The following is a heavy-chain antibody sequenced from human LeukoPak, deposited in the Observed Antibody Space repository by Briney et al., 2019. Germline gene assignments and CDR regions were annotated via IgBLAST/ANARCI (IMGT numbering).Heavy chain of an antibody. D-gene: IGHD3-22*01. Sequence: GGSLRLSGAAPGFTLRSYRMNWVRQAPGKGLEWVSYISISSISIYYADFVNGRFTISRDNAKNSLYLQMNSLRAEDTAVYYCARDESMIGRDDAFDIWGQGTMVTVSS. CDR2: ISISSISI. V-gene: IGHV3-48*01. CDR1: GFTLRSYR. CDR3: ARDESMIGRDDAFDI. J-gene: IGHJ3*02.